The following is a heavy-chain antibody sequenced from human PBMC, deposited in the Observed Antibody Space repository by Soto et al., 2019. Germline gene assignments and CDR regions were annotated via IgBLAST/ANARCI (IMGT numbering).Heavy chain of an antibody. D-gene: IGHD2-2*01. J-gene: IGHJ6*01. Sequence: ASVKVSCKVSGYTLTELSMHWVRQAPGKGLEWMGGFDPEDGETIYAQKFQGRVTMTEDTSTDTAYMKLSSLRSEDTAVYYCATLGYCSSTSCYYYYGMDVWGQGTTVTVSS. CDR2: FDPEDGET. CDR1: GYTLTELS. CDR3: ATLGYCSSTSCYYYYGMDV. V-gene: IGHV1-24*01.